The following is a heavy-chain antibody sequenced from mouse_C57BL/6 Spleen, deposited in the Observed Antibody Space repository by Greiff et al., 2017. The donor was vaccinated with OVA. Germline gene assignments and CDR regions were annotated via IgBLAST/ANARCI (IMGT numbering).Heavy chain of an antibody. D-gene: IGHD1-1*01. CDR1: GYAFSSYW. V-gene: IGHV1-80*01. CDR2: IYPGDGDT. CDR3: ARRYGSSYAYAMDY. Sequence: VQLQESGAELVKPGASVKISCKASGYAFSSYWMNWVKQRPGKGLEWIGQIYPGDGDTNYNGKFKGKATLTADKSSSTAYMQLSSLTSEDSAVYFCARRYGSSYAYAMDYWGQGTSVTVSS. J-gene: IGHJ4*01.